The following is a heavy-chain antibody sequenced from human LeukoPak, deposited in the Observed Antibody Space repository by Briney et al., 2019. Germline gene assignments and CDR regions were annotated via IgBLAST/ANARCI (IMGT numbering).Heavy chain of an antibody. J-gene: IGHJ4*02. CDR1: SYSISSGYY. V-gene: IGHV4-38-2*02. CDR2: IYHSGNT. D-gene: IGHD3-10*01. CDR3: ARQMVRGVKVYFDY. Sequence: PSETLSLTCTVSSYSISSGYYWGWIRQPPGKGLEWIGSIYHSGNTYYNPSLKSRVTISVDTSKNQFSLKLSSVTAADTAVYYCARQMVRGVKVYFDYWGQGTLVTVSS.